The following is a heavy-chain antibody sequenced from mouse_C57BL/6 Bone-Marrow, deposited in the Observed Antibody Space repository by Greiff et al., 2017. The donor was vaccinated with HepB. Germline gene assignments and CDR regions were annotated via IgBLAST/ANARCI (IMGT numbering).Heavy chain of an antibody. CDR1: GYTFTDYY. CDR2: INPNNGGT. Sequence: VQLQQSGPELVKPGASVKISCKASGYTFTDYYMNWVKQSHGKSLEWIGDINPNNGGTSYNQKFKGKATLTVDKSSSTAYMELRSLTSEDSAVYYCARRLLWYPWFAYWGQGTLVTVSA. V-gene: IGHV1-26*01. J-gene: IGHJ3*01. CDR3: ARRLLWYPWFAY. D-gene: IGHD2-1*01.